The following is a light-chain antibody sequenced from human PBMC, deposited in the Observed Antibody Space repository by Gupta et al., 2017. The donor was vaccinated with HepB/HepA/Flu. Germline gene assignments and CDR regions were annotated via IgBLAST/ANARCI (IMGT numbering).Light chain of an antibody. J-gene: IGLJ2*01. Sequence: QPPLTQPRSVSGSPGQSVTISCTGTSSDIGAYNYVSWYQQRPGEAPKLIIYDVNKRPSGVTDRFSGAKSGNTASLTISGLQAEDEADYYCCSYAGSNSRVVFGAVTKLTVL. CDR3: CSYAGSNSRVV. CDR1: SSDIGAYNY. V-gene: IGLV2-11*01. CDR2: DVN.